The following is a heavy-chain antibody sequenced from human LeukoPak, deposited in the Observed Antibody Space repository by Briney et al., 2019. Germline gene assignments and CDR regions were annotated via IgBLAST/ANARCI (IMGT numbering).Heavy chain of an antibody. CDR1: GFTVSNNY. V-gene: IGHV3-30*02. CDR2: IWYDEITK. Sequence: PGGSLRLSCAVSGFTVSNNYMNWVRQAPGKGLEWLAFIWYDEITKNYADSVKGRFTISRDNSKNTLYVQMNSLRPDDTAVYYCAKDSSDYYFDYWGQGTLVTVSS. CDR3: AKDSSDYYFDY. J-gene: IGHJ4*02. D-gene: IGHD3-22*01.